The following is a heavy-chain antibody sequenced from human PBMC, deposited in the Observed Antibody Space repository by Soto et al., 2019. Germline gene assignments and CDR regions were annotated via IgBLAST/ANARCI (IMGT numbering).Heavy chain of an antibody. Sequence: PGESLKISCKGSGYSFTSYWTGWVRQMPGKGLEWMGIIYPGDSDTRYSPSFQGQVTISADKSISTAYLQWSSLKASDTAMYYCARQLREKYCGGDCYPEEYYYYYGMDVWGQGTTVT. CDR1: GYSFTSYW. D-gene: IGHD2-21*02. CDR2: IYPGDSDT. J-gene: IGHJ6*02. V-gene: IGHV5-51*01. CDR3: ARQLREKYCGGDCYPEEYYYYYGMDV.